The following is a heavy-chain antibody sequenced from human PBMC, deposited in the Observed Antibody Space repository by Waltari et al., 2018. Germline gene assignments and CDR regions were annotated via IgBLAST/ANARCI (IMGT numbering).Heavy chain of an antibody. CDR3: AVTPDNYYDSSGYYDY. V-gene: IGHV4-38-2*01. J-gene: IGHJ4*02. Sequence: QVQLQESGPGLVKPSETLSLTCAVSGYSISSGYYWGWIRQPPGKGLEWIGSIYHSGSTYYNPSLKSRVTISVDTSKNQFSRKLSSVTAADTAVYYCAVTPDNYYDSSGYYDYWGQGTLVTVSS. D-gene: IGHD3-22*01. CDR2: IYHSGST. CDR1: GYSISSGYY.